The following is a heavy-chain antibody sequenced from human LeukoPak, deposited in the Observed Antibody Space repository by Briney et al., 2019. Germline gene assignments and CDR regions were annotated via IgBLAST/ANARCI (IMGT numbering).Heavy chain of an antibody. CDR3: ARGRLYSSGWAAYYFDY. J-gene: IGHJ4*02. CDR2: IYYSGST. D-gene: IGHD6-19*01. CDR1: GGSISSGGYY. Sequence: PSQTLSLTCTVSGGSISSGGYYWSWIRQHPGKGLEWIVYIYYSGSTYYNPSLKSRVTISVDTSKNQFSLKLSSVTAADTAVYYCARGRLYSSGWAAYYFDYWGQGTLVTVSS. V-gene: IGHV4-31*03.